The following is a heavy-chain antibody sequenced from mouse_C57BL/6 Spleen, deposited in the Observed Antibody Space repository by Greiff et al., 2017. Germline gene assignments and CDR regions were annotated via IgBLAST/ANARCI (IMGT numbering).Heavy chain of an antibody. Sequence: EVQLQQSGPELVKPGASVKISCKASGYSFTGYYMNWVKQSPEKSLEWIGEINPSTGGTTYNQKFKAKATLTVDKSSSTAYMQLKSLTSEDSAVYYWARIYYYGSSYSSWYFDVWGTGTTVTVSS. V-gene: IGHV1-42*01. D-gene: IGHD1-1*01. J-gene: IGHJ1*03. CDR3: ARIYYYGSSYSSWYFDV. CDR1: GYSFTGYY. CDR2: INPSTGGT.